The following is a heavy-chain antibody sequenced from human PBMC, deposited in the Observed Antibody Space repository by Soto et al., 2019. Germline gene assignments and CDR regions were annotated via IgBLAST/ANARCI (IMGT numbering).Heavy chain of an antibody. CDR2: ISYDGSNK. D-gene: IGHD5-12*01. CDR3: ARDLSSWNYYYYGMDV. Sequence: QVQLVESGGGVVQPGRSLRLSCAASGFTFSSYAMHWVRQAPGKGLEWVAVISYDGSNKYYADSVKGRFTISRDNSKNTLYLQMNSQRAEDTAVYYCARDLSSWNYYYYGMDVWGQGTTVTDSS. CDR1: GFTFSSYA. V-gene: IGHV3-30-3*01. J-gene: IGHJ6*02.